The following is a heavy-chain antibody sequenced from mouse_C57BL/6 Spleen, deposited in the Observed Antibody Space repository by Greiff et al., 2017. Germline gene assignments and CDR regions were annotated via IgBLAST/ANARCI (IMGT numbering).Heavy chain of an antibody. V-gene: IGHV5-17*01. CDR2: ISSGSSTN. D-gene: IGHD2-1*01. CDR1: GFTFSDYG. J-gene: IGHJ4*01. CDR3: ARRDGNWYYAMDY. Sequence: EVKLMESGGGLVKPGGSLKLSCAASGFTFSDYGMHWVRQAPEKGLEWVAYISSGSSTNYYADTVKGRFTISRDNAKSTLFLQMTSLRSEDTAMYYCARRDGNWYYAMDYWGQGTSVTVSS.